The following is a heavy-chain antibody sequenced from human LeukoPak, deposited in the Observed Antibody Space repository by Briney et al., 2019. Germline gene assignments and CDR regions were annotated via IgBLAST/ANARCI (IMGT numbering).Heavy chain of an antibody. V-gene: IGHV1-18*01. J-gene: IGHJ3*02. CDR1: GYTFTCYG. CDR3: ARAMYSSGVVSAFDI. D-gene: IGHD6-19*01. Sequence: ASVKVSCKASGYTFTCYGISWVRQAPGQGLEWMGWISAYNGNTNYAQKLQGRVTMTTDTSTSTAYMELRSLRSDDTAVYYCARAMYSSGVVSAFDIWGQGTMVTVSS. CDR2: ISAYNGNT.